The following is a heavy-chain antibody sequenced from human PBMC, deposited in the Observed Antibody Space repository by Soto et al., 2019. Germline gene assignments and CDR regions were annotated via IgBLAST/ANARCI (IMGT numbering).Heavy chain of an antibody. CDR3: ASSPRGYCSSTSCRELGNYYGLDV. CDR1: GYSFTSYW. V-gene: IGHV5-51*01. Sequence: GESLNISCKGSGYSFTSYWIGWVRQMPGKGLEWMGIIYPGDSDTRYSPSFQGQVTISADKSISTAYLQWSSLKASDTAMYYCASSPRGYCSSTSCRELGNYYGLDVWGQGTTVTVSS. CDR2: IYPGDSDT. J-gene: IGHJ6*02. D-gene: IGHD2-2*01.